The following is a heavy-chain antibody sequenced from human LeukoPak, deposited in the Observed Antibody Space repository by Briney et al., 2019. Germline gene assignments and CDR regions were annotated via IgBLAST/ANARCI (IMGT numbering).Heavy chain of an antibody. Sequence: SETLSLTCTVSGGSISSYYRSWIRQPAGKGLEWIGRLYTSGSTNYNPSLKSRVTMSVDTSKNQFSLKLTSMTAADTAVYYCARGGSSGYYYGWGQGTLVTVSS. CDR3: ARGGSSGYYYG. D-gene: IGHD3-22*01. V-gene: IGHV4-4*07. J-gene: IGHJ4*02. CDR1: GGSISSYY. CDR2: LYTSGST.